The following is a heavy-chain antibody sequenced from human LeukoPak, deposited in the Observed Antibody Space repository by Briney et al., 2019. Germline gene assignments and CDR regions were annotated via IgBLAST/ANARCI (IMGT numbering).Heavy chain of an antibody. V-gene: IGHV3-23*01. CDR1: GFTFSNYA. J-gene: IGHJ4*02. Sequence: GGSLRLSCAASGFTFSNYAMSWVRQAPGKGLEWVSAISGSGGSSYYADSVKGRFTISRDNSKNSLYLQMNSLRAEDTAVYYCARFPAGGGKDYWGQGTLVTVSS. CDR2: ISGSGGSS. CDR3: ARFPAGGGKDY. D-gene: IGHD4-23*01.